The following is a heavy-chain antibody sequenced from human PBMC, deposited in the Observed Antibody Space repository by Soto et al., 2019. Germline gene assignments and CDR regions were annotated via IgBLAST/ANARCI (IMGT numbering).Heavy chain of an antibody. Sequence: GWSLRLSCAASGFTVSSNYMSWVRQAPGKGLEWVSVIYSGGSTYYADSVKGRFTISRDNSKNTLYLQMNSLRAEDTAVYYCARDSNYYYYYMDVWGKGTTVTVSS. J-gene: IGHJ6*03. CDR1: GFTVSSNY. CDR2: IYSGGST. CDR3: ARDSNYYYYYMDV. V-gene: IGHV3-66*01.